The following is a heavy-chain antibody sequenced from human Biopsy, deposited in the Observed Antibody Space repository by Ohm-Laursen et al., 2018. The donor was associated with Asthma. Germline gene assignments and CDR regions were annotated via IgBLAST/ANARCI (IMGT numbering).Heavy chain of an antibody. CDR1: GFAVSRDY. J-gene: IGHJ4*02. D-gene: IGHD3-22*01. CDR2: IYSGGTS. Sequence: SLRLSCAASGFAVSRDYMFWVRQAPGKGLEWVSVIYSGGTSHTADSVRGRVTISRDYSKNTLYLQMHSLRAEDTAVYYCARGDSSNWSHYYFDYWGQGTLVTVSS. CDR3: ARGDSSNWSHYYFDY. V-gene: IGHV3-53*01.